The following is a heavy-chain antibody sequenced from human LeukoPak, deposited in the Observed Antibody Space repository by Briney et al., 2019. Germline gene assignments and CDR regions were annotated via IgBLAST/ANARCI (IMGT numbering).Heavy chain of an antibody. D-gene: IGHD5-24*01. CDR2: MNPNSGST. Sequence: ASVKVSCKASGYTFTSYDINWVRQATGQGLEWMGWMNPNSGSTGYAQKFQGRVTMTRDTSISTAYMELSSLRSEDTVVYYCTRDVDGLGWVDIWGEGTMVTVSS. J-gene: IGHJ3*02. CDR1: GYTFTSYD. V-gene: IGHV1-8*01. CDR3: TRDVDGLGWVDI.